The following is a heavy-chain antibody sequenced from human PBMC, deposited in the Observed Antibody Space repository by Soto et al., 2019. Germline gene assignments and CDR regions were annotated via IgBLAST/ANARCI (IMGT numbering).Heavy chain of an antibody. V-gene: IGHV3-7*01. CDR1: GFTFSSYW. CDR2: IKQDGSEK. J-gene: IGHJ6*03. Sequence: GGSLRLSCAASGFTFSSYWMSWVRQAPGKGLEWVANIKQDGSEKYYVDSVKGRFTISRDNVKNSLYLQMNSLRAEDTAVYYCARAGYCSSTSCAYYYYYYMDVWGKGTTVTVSS. D-gene: IGHD2-2*01. CDR3: ARAGYCSSTSCAYYYYYYMDV.